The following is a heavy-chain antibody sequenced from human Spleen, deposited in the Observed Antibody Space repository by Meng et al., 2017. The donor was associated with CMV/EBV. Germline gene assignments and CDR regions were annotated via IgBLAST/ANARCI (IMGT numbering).Heavy chain of an antibody. CDR2: IYYSGST. D-gene: IGHD4-17*01. Sequence: SETLSLTCTVSGGSISSGDYYWSWIRQPPGKGLEWIGYIYYSGSTNYNPSLKSRVTISVDTSKNQFSLKLSSVTAADTAVYYCARADDYGDYGPFDYWGQGTLVTVSS. V-gene: IGHV4-61*08. J-gene: IGHJ4*02. CDR1: GGSISSGDYY. CDR3: ARADDYGDYGPFDY.